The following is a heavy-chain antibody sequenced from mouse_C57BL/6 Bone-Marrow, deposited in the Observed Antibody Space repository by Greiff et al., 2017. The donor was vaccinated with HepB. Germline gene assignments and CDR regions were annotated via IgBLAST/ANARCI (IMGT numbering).Heavy chain of an antibody. CDR2: ISSGSSTI. V-gene: IGHV5-17*01. J-gene: IGHJ3*01. CDR3: ARDHYYGSSFY. CDR1: GFTFSDYG. Sequence: EVKLMESGGDLVKPGGSLKLSCAASGFTFSDYGMHWVRKAPEKGLEWVAYISSGSSTIYYADTVKGRFTISRDNAKNTLFLQMTSLRSEDTAMYYCARDHYYGSSFYWGQGTLVTVSA. D-gene: IGHD1-1*01.